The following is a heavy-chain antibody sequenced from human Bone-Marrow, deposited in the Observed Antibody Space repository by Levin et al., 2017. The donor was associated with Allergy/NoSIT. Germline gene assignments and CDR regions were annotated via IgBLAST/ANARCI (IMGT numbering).Heavy chain of an antibody. CDR1: GFTFSNAW. Sequence: GGSLRLSCAASGFTFSNAWMSWVRQAPGKGLEWVGRIKSKTDGGTTDYAAPVKGRFTISRDDSKNTLYLQMNSLKTEDTAVYYCTTGGGGIVVVTAGDLYAFDIWGQGTMVTVSS. CDR2: IKSKTDGGTT. J-gene: IGHJ3*02. CDR3: TTGGGGIVVVTAGDLYAFDI. V-gene: IGHV3-15*01. D-gene: IGHD2-21*02.